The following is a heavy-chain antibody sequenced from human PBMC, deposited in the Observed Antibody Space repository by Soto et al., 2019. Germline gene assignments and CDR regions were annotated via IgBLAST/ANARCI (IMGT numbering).Heavy chain of an antibody. CDR3: ARGPQYSTSSHGTNRDY. CDR2: IYRGGST. V-gene: IGHV3-53*01. Sequence: EVQLVESGGGLIQPGGSLRLSCAASGFTVSTNYMSWVRQAPGKGLEWVSVIYRGGSTYYADSVKGRFTISRDNSKNTLFLQMNSVRAEDTAVYYCARGPQYSTSSHGTNRDYWGQGTLVTVSS. D-gene: IGHD6-6*01. J-gene: IGHJ4*02. CDR1: GFTVSTNY.